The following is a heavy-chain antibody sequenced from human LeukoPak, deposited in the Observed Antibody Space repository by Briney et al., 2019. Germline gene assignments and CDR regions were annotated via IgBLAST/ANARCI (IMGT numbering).Heavy chain of an antibody. CDR3: AKRRGLELLYYYYMDV. CDR1: GFTFSTFA. V-gene: IGHV3-23*01. CDR2: ISGSGGST. Sequence: PGGSLRLSCAASGFTFSTFAMIWVRQPPGKGLEWVSAISGSGGSTYYADSVKGRFTISRDNSKNTLYLQMNSLRAEDTAVYYCAKRRGLELLYYYYMDVWGKGTTVTVSS. D-gene: IGHD1-7*01. J-gene: IGHJ6*03.